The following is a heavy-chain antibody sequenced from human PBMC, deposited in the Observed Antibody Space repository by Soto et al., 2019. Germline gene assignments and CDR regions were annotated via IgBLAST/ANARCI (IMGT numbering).Heavy chain of an antibody. Sequence: PGGSLRLSCAASGFTFSSYGMHWVRQAPGKGLEWVAVISYDGSNKYYADSVKGRFTISRDNSKNTLYLQMNSLRAEDTAVYYCAKSGIDDFWGGYYKTRQFFDYWGQGTLVTVSS. D-gene: IGHD3-3*01. CDR2: ISYDGSNK. CDR3: AKSGIDDFWGGYYKTRQFFDY. V-gene: IGHV3-30*18. CDR1: GFTFSSYG. J-gene: IGHJ4*02.